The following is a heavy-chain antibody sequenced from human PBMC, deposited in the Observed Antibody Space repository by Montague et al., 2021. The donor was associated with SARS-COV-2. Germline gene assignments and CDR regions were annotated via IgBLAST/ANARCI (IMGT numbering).Heavy chain of an antibody. V-gene: IGHV4-61*01. D-gene: IGHD1-14*01. CDR2: IYYSGST. CDR1: GGSVSSGSYY. Sequence: SETLSLTCTVSGGSVSSGSYYWSWIRQPPGKGLEWIGYIYYSGSTNYNPSLQSRVTISVDTSKNQFSLKLTSVTAADTAVYYCAREGIPTPGAEWKILHYHGMDVWGQGTTVTVSS. J-gene: IGHJ6*02. CDR3: AREGIPTPGAEWKILHYHGMDV.